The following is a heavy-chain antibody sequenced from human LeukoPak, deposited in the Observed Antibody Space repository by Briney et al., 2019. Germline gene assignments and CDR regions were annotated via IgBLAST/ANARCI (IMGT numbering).Heavy chain of an antibody. CDR2: IYYSGST. D-gene: IGHD4-11*01. CDR3: ARHSSRTTDVDY. J-gene: IGHJ4*02. V-gene: IGHV4-59*08. Sequence: PSETLSLTCTVSGGSISSYYWSWIRQPPGKGLEWIGYIYYSGSTNYNPSLKSRVTISVDTSKNQFSLNLSSVTAADTAVYYCARHSSRTTDVDYWGQGTLVTVSS. CDR1: GGSISSYY.